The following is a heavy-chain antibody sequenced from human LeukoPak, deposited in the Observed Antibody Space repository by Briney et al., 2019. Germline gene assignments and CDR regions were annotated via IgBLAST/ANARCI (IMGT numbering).Heavy chain of an antibody. J-gene: IGHJ4*02. Sequence: SVKVSCKASGGTFSSFAISWVRQAPGQGLEWMGRIVPIIDLTNYAQKFQGRVTITADKSTSTAYMELSSLRSEDTAVFFCAKDGGNSRLNYWGQGTLVTVSS. D-gene: IGHD4-23*01. CDR3: AKDGGNSRLNY. CDR1: GGTFSSFA. CDR2: IVPIIDLT. V-gene: IGHV1-69*04.